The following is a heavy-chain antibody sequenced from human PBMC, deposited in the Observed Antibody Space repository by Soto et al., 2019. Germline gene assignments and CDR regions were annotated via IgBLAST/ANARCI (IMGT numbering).Heavy chain of an antibody. CDR2: ISAYNGNT. CDR1: GYTFTSYG. CDR3: ASARSRNQYYYGTDV. J-gene: IGHJ6*02. V-gene: IGHV1-18*01. Sequence: ASVKVSCKASGYTFTSYGISWVRQAPGQGLEWMGWISAYNGNTNYAQKLQGRVTMTTDTSTSTAYMELRSLRSDDTAVYYCASARSRNQYYYGTDVWGQGTTVTVS.